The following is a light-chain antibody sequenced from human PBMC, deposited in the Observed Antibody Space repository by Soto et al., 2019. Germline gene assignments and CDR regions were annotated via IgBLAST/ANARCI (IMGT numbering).Light chain of an antibody. J-gene: IGLJ1*01. CDR2: SNN. CDR3: AAWDDSLKGPGYL. Sequence: QSVLTQPPSASGTPGQRVTISCSGSSSNIGSNTVNWYQRLPGTAPTLLIYSNNQRPSGVPDRFSGSKSGTSASLAISEPQLEDEANYYGAAWDDSLKGPGYLVGPGTKVTVL. V-gene: IGLV1-44*01. CDR1: SSNIGSNT.